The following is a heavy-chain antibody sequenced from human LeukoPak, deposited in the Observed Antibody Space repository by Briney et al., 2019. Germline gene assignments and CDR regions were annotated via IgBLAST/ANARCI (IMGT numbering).Heavy chain of an antibody. D-gene: IGHD2-2*01. Sequence: GGSLRLSCAASGFTVSSNYMSWVRQAPGKGLEWVSVIYSGGTTYYADSVKGRFTISRDNSRNTLYLQMNSLRAEDTAVYYCAREVPATRMYFDYWGQGTLVTVSS. V-gene: IGHV3-53*01. CDR2: IYSGGTT. CDR3: AREVPATRMYFDY. J-gene: IGHJ4*02. CDR1: GFTVSSNY.